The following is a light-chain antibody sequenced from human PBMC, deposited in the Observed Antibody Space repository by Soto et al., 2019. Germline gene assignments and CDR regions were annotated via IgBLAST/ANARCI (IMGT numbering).Light chain of an antibody. J-gene: IGKJ1*01. Sequence: IQMTQSPSTLSRSFGDRVTITCRASQTISSWLAWYQQKQGKAPKLLIYKASTLKSGVPSRFSGSVSGTEGTITISSLKKDDSSTYYCQHYNSYSEAFGQGTKVDIK. V-gene: IGKV1-5*03. CDR3: QHYNSYSEA. CDR1: QTISSW. CDR2: KAS.